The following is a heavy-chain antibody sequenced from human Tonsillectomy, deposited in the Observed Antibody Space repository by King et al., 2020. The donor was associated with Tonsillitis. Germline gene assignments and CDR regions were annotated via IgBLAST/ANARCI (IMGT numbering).Heavy chain of an antibody. V-gene: IGHV1-18*04. J-gene: IGHJ5*02. CDR3: ARETYSGTWYWFDP. Sequence: QLVQSGAEVKRPGASVKLSCKASGYTFTSYGISWVRQAPGQGLEWMGWISTYNGHTNYAQRLQGRVTMTTDICTSTVYIEMRSLRSEDTAVYYCARETYSGTWYWFDPWGPGTPVTVSS. D-gene: IGHD1-26*01. CDR2: ISTYNGHT. CDR1: GYTFTSYG.